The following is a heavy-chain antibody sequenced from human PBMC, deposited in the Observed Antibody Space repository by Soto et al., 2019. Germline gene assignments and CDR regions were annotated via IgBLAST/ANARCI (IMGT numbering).Heavy chain of an antibody. V-gene: IGHV3-30*18. D-gene: IGHD4-17*01. CDR1: GFTFSSYG. CDR3: AKDLRTGTGVSYFDY. CDR2: ISYDGSNK. Sequence: GGSLRLSCAASGFTFSSYGMHWVRQAPGKGLKWVAVISYDGSNKYYADSVKGRFTISRDNSKNTLYLQMNSLRAEDTAVYYCAKDLRTGTGVSYFDYWGQGTLVTVS. J-gene: IGHJ4*02.